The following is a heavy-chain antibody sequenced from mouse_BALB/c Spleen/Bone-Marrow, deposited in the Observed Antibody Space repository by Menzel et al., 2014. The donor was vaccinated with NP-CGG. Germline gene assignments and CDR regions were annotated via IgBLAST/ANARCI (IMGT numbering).Heavy chain of an antibody. CDR3: ARSQTHYYGSSPFDY. J-gene: IGHJ2*01. Sequence: EVMLVESGGGLVQPGGSRKLSCAASGFTFSSFGMHWVRQAPEKGLEWVAYISSGSSTIYYADTVKGRFTISRDNPKNTLFPQMTSLRSEDTAMYYCARSQTHYYGSSPFDYWGQGTTLTVSS. D-gene: IGHD1-1*01. CDR2: ISSGSSTI. V-gene: IGHV5-17*02. CDR1: GFTFSSFG.